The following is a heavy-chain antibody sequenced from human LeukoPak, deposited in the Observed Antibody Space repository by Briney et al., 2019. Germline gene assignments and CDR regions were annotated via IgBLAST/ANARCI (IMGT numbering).Heavy chain of an antibody. V-gene: IGHV3-66*01. Sequence: PGGSLRLSCAASGFTVSSNYMSWVRQAPGKGLEWVSVIYSGGSTYYADSVKGRFTISRDNSKNTLYLQMNSLRAEDTAVYYCATRNYYDSSGYYTGVLENWGQGTLVTVS. D-gene: IGHD3-22*01. CDR2: IYSGGST. CDR1: GFTVSSNY. J-gene: IGHJ4*02. CDR3: ATRNYYDSSGYYTGVLEN.